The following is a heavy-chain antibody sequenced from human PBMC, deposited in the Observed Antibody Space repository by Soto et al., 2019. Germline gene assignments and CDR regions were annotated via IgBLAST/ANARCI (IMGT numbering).Heavy chain of an antibody. J-gene: IGHJ4*02. V-gene: IGHV3-48*01. CDR2: ISSSSSTI. D-gene: IGHD4-17*01. CDR3: ARIGRLRWGDY. Sequence: EVQLVESGGDLVQPGGSLRLSCAASGFTFSSYSMNWVRQAPGKGLEWVSYISSSSSTIYYADSVKGRFTISRDNAKNSLYLQMNSLRAEDTAVYYCARIGRLRWGDYWGQGTLVTVSS. CDR1: GFTFSSYS.